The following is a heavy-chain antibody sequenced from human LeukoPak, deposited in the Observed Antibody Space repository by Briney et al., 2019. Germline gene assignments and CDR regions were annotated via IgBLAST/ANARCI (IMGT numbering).Heavy chain of an antibody. J-gene: IGHJ4*02. Sequence: SETLSLTCAVYGGSFSGYYWSWIRQPPGKGLEWIGEINHSGSTNYNPSLKSRVTISVGTSKNQFSLKLSSVTAADTAVYYCAREGEDGYNLDYWGQGTLVTVSS. CDR3: AREGEDGYNLDY. CDR2: INHSGST. CDR1: GGSFSGYY. D-gene: IGHD5-24*01. V-gene: IGHV4-34*01.